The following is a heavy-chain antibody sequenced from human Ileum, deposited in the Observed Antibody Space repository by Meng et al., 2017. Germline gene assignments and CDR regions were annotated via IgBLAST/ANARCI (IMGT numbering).Heavy chain of an antibody. CDR3: AKHPRVAPSQNYNFDY. Sequence: SETLSLTCTVSGGSMSGSYWSWIRQPPGKGLEWIAYFYDSEDTSYNPSLKSRVTISLDMSRNQFSLRLSSVTAADTAIYYCAKHPRVAPSQNYNFDYWGQGSLVTVXS. CDR1: GGSMSGSY. D-gene: IGHD1-7*01. V-gene: IGHV4-59*01. J-gene: IGHJ4*02. CDR2: FYDSEDT.